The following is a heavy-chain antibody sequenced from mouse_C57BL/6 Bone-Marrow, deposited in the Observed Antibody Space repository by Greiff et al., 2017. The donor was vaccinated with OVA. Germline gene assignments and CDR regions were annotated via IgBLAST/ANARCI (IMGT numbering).Heavy chain of an antibody. CDR1: GFTFSSYA. CDR2: ISSGGDYI. CDR3: TRDYYGSSSGNYFDY. Sequence: EVQLVESGAGLVKPGGSLKLSCAASGFTFSSYAMSWVRQTPEKRLEWVAYISSGGDYIYYADTVKGRFTISRDNARNTLYLQMSSLKSEDTAMYYCTRDYYGSSSGNYFDYWGQGTTLTVSS. V-gene: IGHV5-9-1*02. D-gene: IGHD1-1*01. J-gene: IGHJ2*01.